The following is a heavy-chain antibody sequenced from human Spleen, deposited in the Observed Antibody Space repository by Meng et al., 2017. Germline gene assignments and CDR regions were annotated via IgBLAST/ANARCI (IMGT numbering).Heavy chain of an antibody. CDR2: IYYSGST. V-gene: IGHV4-39*07. CDR1: GGSISSSSYY. J-gene: IGHJ4*02. D-gene: IGHD4-17*01. CDR3: ARAKPNYGDAYFDY. Sequence: SETLSLTCTVSGGSISSSSYYWGWIRQPPGKGLEWIGSIYYSGSTYYNPSLKSRVTISVDTSKNQFSLKLSSVTAADTAAYYCARAKPNYGDAYFDYWGQGTLVTVSS.